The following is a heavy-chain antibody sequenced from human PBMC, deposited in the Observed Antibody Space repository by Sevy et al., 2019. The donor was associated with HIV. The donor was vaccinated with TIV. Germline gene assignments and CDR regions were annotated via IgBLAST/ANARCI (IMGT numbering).Heavy chain of an antibody. D-gene: IGHD3-3*01. CDR3: VNDPDYNFWRGDYGMDV. V-gene: IGHV3-64D*06. CDR2: ISSDGVST. CDR1: GFSFSNSA. J-gene: IGHJ6*02. Sequence: GGSLRLSCSGSGFSFSNSAMNWVRQTPGKGLKYVSAISSDGVSTYYTDSVRGGFTISRDNSKNTLYLQMSSLRVEDTAVYYCVNDPDYNFWRGDYGMDVWGQGTTVTVSS.